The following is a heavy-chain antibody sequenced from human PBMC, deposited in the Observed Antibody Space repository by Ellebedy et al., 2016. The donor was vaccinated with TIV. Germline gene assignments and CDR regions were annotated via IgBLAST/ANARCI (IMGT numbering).Heavy chain of an antibody. CDR1: GFTFSSYW. J-gene: IGHJ4*02. CDR3: ARDHPLGIENFDY. Sequence: GESLKISCAASGFTFSSYWMHWVRQAPGKGLVWVSRLNSDGSSTRYADSVKGRFTISRDNAKNTLYLQMNSLRAEDTAVYYCARDHPLGIENFDYWGQGTLVTVSS. CDR2: LNSDGSST. V-gene: IGHV3-74*01. D-gene: IGHD7-27*01.